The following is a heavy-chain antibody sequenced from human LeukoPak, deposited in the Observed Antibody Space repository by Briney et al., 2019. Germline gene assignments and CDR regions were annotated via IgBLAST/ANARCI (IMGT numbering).Heavy chain of an antibody. CDR1: GFTFSSYS. D-gene: IGHD2-15*01. V-gene: IGHV3-21*01. Sequence: GGSLRLSCAASGFTFSSYSMNWVRQAPGKGLEWASSISSSSSYIYYADSVKGRFTISRDNAKNSLYLQMNSLRAEDTAVYYCARLKGGCSGGSCYALNWGQGTLVTVSS. J-gene: IGHJ4*02. CDR3: ARLKGGCSGGSCYALN. CDR2: ISSSSSYI.